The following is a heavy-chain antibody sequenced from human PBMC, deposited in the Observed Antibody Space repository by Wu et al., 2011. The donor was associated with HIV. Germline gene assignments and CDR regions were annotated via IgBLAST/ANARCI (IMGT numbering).Heavy chain of an antibody. CDR1: GDTFSSYA. D-gene: IGHD4-17*01. Sequence: QVQLVQSGAEVTKPGSSVKVSCKASGDTFSSYAISWVRQAPGQGLEWMGRIIPMFGSANYAQKFQGRVTITADKSTSTAYMELSSLRSEDTAVYYCARRSPPSTVTTNYYYAMDVVGPRDHGHRL. CDR3: ARRSPPSTVTTNYYYAMDV. V-gene: IGHV1-69*08. CDR2: IIPMFGSA. J-gene: IGHJ6*02.